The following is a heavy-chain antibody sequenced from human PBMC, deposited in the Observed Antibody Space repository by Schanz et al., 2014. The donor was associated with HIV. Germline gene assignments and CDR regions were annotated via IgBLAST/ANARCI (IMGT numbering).Heavy chain of an antibody. CDR3: AKDGSWEAFDVFDI. V-gene: IGHV3-74*01. Sequence: EVQLVESGGGLVQPGGSLRLSCAASGFSFSSYWMYWVRQAPGKGLVWVSRINNDGSTTTYADSVKGRFTISRDNAKNTLYLQMNSLRAEDTAVYYCAKDGSWEAFDVFDIWGQGTVVTVSS. CDR1: GFSFSSYW. CDR2: INNDGSTT. D-gene: IGHD1-26*01. J-gene: IGHJ3*02.